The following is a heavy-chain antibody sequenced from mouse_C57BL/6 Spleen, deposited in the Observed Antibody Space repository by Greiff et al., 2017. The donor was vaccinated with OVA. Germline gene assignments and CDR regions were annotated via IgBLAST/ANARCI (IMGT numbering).Heavy chain of an antibody. V-gene: IGHV7-3*01. Sequence: DVKLVESGGGLVQPGGSLSLSCAASGFTFTDYYMSWVRQPPGKALEWLGFIRNKANGYTTEYSVSVKGRLTISRDNSQSILYLQMNALRAEDSATYYCARYPPNGVYFDYWGQGTTLTVSS. CDR3: ARYPPNGVYFDY. J-gene: IGHJ2*01. D-gene: IGHD4-1*01. CDR1: GFTFTDYY. CDR2: IRNKANGYTT.